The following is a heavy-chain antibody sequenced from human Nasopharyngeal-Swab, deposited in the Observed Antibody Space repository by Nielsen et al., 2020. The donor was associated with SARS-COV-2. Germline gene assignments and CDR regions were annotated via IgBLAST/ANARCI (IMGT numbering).Heavy chain of an antibody. J-gene: IGHJ4*02. Sequence: WIRQPPGKGLEWIGYIYYSGSTSYNPSLKSRVTISVDTSKKQFSLKLSSVTAADTAVYYCARGEMATIPNFDYWGQGTLVTVSS. D-gene: IGHD5-24*01. CDR3: ARGEMATIPNFDY. V-gene: IGHV4-59*01. CDR2: IYYSGST.